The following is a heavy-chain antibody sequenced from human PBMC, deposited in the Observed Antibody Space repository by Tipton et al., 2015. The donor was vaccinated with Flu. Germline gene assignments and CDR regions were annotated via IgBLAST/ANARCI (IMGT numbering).Heavy chain of an antibody. Sequence: TLSLTCAVHGGSFSGYYWSWIRQPPGKGLEWIGEINHSGSTNYNPSLKSRVTISVDTSRNQFSLKLSSVTAADTAVYYCAKEGPSWYFDLWGRGTLVTVSS. J-gene: IGHJ2*01. CDR1: GGSFSGYY. V-gene: IGHV4-34*09. CDR3: AKEGPSWYFDL. CDR2: INHSGST.